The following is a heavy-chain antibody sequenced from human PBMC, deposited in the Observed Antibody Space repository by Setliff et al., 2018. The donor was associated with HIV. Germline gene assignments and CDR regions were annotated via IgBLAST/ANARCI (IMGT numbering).Heavy chain of an antibody. CDR2: IRYDGSQK. CDR1: GFTFSNAW. V-gene: IGHV3-30*02. D-gene: IGHD3-22*01. J-gene: IGHJ4*02. CDR3: AKDRVWYYDSSGPFDY. Sequence: GGSLRLSCAASGFTFSNAWMTWVRQAPGKGLEWVAFIRYDGSQKYYADSVKGRFTISRDNSKNTLYLQMNSLRAEDTAVYYCAKDRVWYYDSSGPFDYWGQGTLVTVSS.